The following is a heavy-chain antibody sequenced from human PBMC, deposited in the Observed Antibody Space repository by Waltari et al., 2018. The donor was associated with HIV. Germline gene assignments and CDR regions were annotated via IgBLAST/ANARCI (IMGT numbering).Heavy chain of an antibody. CDR1: KLTFDPYA. CDR2: VSANAGRA. J-gene: IGHJ6*02. V-gene: IGHV3-23*01. Sequence: EVQLLESGGGFVQPGGSLRLSCAAHKLTFDPYAITWVRRAPGKGGGWVAIVSANAGRAYYADSLEGRFTVSRKNSNNTIYLQMNNLTAEDTAVYYCAKHSSGWYRGHYPIDVWGQGTTVTVSS. D-gene: IGHD6-19*01. CDR3: AKHSSGWYRGHYPIDV.